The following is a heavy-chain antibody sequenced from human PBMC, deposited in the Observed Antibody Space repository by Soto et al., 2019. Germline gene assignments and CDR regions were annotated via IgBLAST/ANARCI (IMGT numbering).Heavy chain of an antibody. CDR1: GGTFSSYA. CDR3: ARGKKTLDYDSSVSYYYGMDV. D-gene: IGHD3-22*01. CDR2: IIPIFGTA. Sequence: VASVKVSCKASGGTFSSYAISWVRQAPGQGLEWMGGIIPIFGTANYAQKFQGRVTITADKSTSTAYMELSSLRSEDTAVYYCARGKKTLDYDSSVSYYYGMDVWGQGTTVTVSS. V-gene: IGHV1-69*06. J-gene: IGHJ6*02.